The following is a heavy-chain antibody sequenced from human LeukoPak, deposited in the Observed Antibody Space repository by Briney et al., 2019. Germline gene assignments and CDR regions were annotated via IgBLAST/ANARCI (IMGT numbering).Heavy chain of an antibody. CDR1: GYTFTSYG. CDR2: ISAYNGNT. J-gene: IGHJ4*02. Sequence: ASVKVSCTASGYTFTSYGISWVRQAPGQGLEWMGWISAYNGNTNYAQKLQGRVTMTTDTSTSKAYMELRSLRSDDTAVYYCAATGSGSYVFDYWGQGTLVTVAS. D-gene: IGHD3-10*01. CDR3: AATGSGSYVFDY. V-gene: IGHV1-18*01.